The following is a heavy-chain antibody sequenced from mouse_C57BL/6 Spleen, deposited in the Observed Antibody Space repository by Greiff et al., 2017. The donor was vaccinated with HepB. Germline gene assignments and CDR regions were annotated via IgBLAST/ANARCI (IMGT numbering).Heavy chain of an antibody. J-gene: IGHJ3*01. CDR2: ILPGSGST. V-gene: IGHV1-9*01. CDR1: GYTFTGYW. D-gene: IGHD2-4*01. Sequence: QVQLQQSGAELMKPGASVKLSCKATGYTFTGYWIEWVKQRPGHGLEWIGEILPGSGSTNYNEKFKGKATFTADTSSNTAYMQLSSLTTDDSAIYYCARWAIYYDYDDWFAYWGQGTLVTVSA. CDR3: ARWAIYYDYDDWFAY.